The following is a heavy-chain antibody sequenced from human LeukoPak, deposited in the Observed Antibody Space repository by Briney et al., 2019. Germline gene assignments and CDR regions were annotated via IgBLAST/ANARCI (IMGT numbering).Heavy chain of an antibody. CDR1: GYTFTSYG. Sequence: GASVKVSCKASGYTFTSYGISWVRQAPGQGLEWMGWISAYNGNTNYAQKLQGRVTMTTDTSTSTAYMELRSLRSDDTAVYYCARAGQWLVLYYYYGMDVWGQGTTVTVSS. J-gene: IGHJ6*02. V-gene: IGHV1-18*01. D-gene: IGHD6-19*01. CDR3: ARAGQWLVLYYYYGMDV. CDR2: ISAYNGNT.